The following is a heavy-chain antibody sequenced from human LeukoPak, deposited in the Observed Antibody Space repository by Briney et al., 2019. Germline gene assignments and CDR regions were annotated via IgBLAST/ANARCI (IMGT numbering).Heavy chain of an antibody. J-gene: IGHJ4*02. CDR1: GFTFDDYA. CDR2: ISWNSGSI. D-gene: IGHD6-6*01. Sequence: PGRSLRLSCAASGFTFDDYAMHWVRQAPGKGLEWVSGISWNSGSIGYADSVKDRFTISRDNAKNSLYLQMNSLRAEDTALYYCAKVAGSSSFLDYFDYWGQGTLVTVSS. V-gene: IGHV3-9*01. CDR3: AKVAGSSSFLDYFDY.